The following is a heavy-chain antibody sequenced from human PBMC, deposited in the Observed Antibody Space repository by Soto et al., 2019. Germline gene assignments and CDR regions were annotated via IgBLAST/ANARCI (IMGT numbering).Heavy chain of an antibody. CDR2: ISAST. D-gene: IGHD6-13*01. J-gene: IGHJ4*02. CDR3: AIRMYSTRWYYLDY. Sequence: GGSLRLSCAASGFTVSSYALNWVRQAPGKGLEWVSGISASTYYADSVKGRFTISSDTSKNTLYLQMNSLRAEDTAIYFYAIRMYSTRWYYLDYWGQGTLVTVSS. CDR1: GFTVSSYA. V-gene: IGHV3-23*01.